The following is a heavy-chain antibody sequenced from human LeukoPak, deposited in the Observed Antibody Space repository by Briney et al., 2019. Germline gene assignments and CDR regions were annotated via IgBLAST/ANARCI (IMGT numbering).Heavy chain of an antibody. CDR2: INHSGST. Sequence: PSETLSLTCAVYGGSFSGYYWSWIRQPPGKGLEWIGEINHSGSTNYNPSLKSRVTISVDTSKNQFSLELSSVTAADTAVYYCARLGDGYNVKGFRRAFDIWGQGTMVTVSS. CDR1: GGSFSGYY. CDR3: ARLGDGYNVKGFRRAFDI. V-gene: IGHV4-34*01. J-gene: IGHJ3*02. D-gene: IGHD5-24*01.